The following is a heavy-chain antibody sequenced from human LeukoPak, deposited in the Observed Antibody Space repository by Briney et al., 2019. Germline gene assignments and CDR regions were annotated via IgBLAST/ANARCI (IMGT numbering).Heavy chain of an antibody. J-gene: IGHJ4*02. Sequence: GGSLRLSCAPSGFTFSSYAMTWVRQAPGKGLERVSSISSSGDNTLYADSVKGRFTISRDNSKNMLNLQMNSLRAEDTAVYYCAKGATTTGTTRYFDYWGQGTLVTVSP. CDR2: ISSSGDNT. D-gene: IGHD1-1*01. V-gene: IGHV3-23*01. CDR1: GFTFSSYA. CDR3: AKGATTTGTTRYFDY.